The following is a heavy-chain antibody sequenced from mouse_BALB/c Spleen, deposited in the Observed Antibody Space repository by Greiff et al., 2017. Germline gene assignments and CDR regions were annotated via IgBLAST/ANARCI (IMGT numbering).Heavy chain of an antibody. CDR3: ARQLGRSFAY. CDR2: ISSGGGST. V-gene: IGHV5-12-1*01. Sequence: EVKLMESGGGLVKPGGSLKLSCAASGFAFSSYDMSWVRQTPEKRLEWVAYISSGGGSTYYPDTVKGRFTISRDNAKNTLYLQMSSLKSEDTAMYYCARQLGRSFAYWGQGTLVTVSA. CDR1: GFAFSSYD. J-gene: IGHJ3*01. D-gene: IGHD3-1*01.